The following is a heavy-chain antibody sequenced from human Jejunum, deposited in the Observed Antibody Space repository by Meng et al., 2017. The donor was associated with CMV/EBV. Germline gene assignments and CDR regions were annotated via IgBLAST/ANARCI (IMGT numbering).Heavy chain of an antibody. CDR3: ARGGVGNRFGRYYPNYGMDV. CDR1: SYN. V-gene: IGHV4-59*01. CDR2: IYNNGTT. D-gene: IGHD3-10*01. Sequence: SYNWNWIRQSPGKGLEWIGYIYNNGTTDYNSSLKSRVVILVDTSKNQFSLQVGSVTAADAAVYYCARGGVGNRFGRYYPNYGMDVWGQGTAVTVSS. J-gene: IGHJ6*02.